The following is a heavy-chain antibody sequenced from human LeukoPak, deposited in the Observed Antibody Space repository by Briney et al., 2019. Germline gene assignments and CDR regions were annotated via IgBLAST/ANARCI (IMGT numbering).Heavy chain of an antibody. Sequence: ASVKVSCKASGYTFTGYYMHWVRQAPGQGLEWMGWINPNSGGTNYAQKFQGRVTMTRDTSISTAYMELSRLRSDDTAVYYCARSGGNWNYYYYYMDVWGKGTTVTISS. CDR3: ARSGGNWNYYYYYMDV. CDR1: GYTFTGYY. V-gene: IGHV1-2*02. CDR2: INPNSGGT. D-gene: IGHD1-20*01. J-gene: IGHJ6*03.